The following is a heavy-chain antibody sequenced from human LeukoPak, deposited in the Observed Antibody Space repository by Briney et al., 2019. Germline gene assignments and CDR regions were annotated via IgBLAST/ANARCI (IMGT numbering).Heavy chain of an antibody. CDR2: ISWNSGSI. CDR3: AKDNRRHYTSGPNPDSLH. CDR1: GFIFNNYA. D-gene: IGHD6-19*01. Sequence: EAGGSLGLSCAGSGFIFNNYAMLWVRQPPGKGLEWVSGISWNSGSIDYADSVKGRFTISRDNAKNSLYLQMNSLRVEDTAFYYCAKDNRRHYTSGPNPDSLHWGQGALVTVSS. J-gene: IGHJ4*02. V-gene: IGHV3-9*01.